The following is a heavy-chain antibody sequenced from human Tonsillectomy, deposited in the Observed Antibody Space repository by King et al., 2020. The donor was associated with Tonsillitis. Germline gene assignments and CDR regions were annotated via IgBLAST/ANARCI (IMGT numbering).Heavy chain of an antibody. Sequence: VQLVESGGGLVKPGGSLRLSCAASGFTFSTYSMNWVRQAPGKGLEWVSSISSTSTYMYYAGSVKGRFTISRDNAKNSLYLQMKSLRAEDTAVYYCARTIGGDYCYYGMDVWGQGTTVTVSS. CDR3: ARTIGGDYCYYGMDV. D-gene: IGHD3-10*01. CDR1: GFTFSTYS. CDR2: ISSTSTYM. V-gene: IGHV3-21*01. J-gene: IGHJ6*02.